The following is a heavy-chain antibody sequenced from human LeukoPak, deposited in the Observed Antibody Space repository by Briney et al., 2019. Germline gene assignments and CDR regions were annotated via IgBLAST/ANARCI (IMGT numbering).Heavy chain of an antibody. CDR2: INWNGGST. V-gene: IGHV3-20*04. CDR1: GFTFDDYG. CDR3: GGGGGGGDYNERYYFDY. J-gene: IGHJ4*02. Sequence: PGGSLRLSCAASGFTFDDYGMSWVRQAPGKGLEWVSGINWNGGSTGYADSVKGRFTISRDNAKNSLYLQMNSLRAEDTALYYWGGGGGGGDYNERYYFDYWGQGTLVTVSS. D-gene: IGHD3-22*01.